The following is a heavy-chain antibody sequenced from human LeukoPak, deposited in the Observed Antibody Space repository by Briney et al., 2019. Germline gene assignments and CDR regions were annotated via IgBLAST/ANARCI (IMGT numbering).Heavy chain of an antibody. CDR3: ARGGLRGSGSFDY. J-gene: IGHJ4*03. Sequence: ASVKVSCKASGYTFIAYYIYWMRQAPGQGLEWMGWINPNSGATNYAQKFQGRITMTRDTSINTAYMELYSLNCDDTAVDFCARGGLRGSGSFDYWGQGSLVTVSS. CDR1: GYTFIAYY. D-gene: IGHD6-19*01. CDR2: INPNSGAT. V-gene: IGHV1-2*02.